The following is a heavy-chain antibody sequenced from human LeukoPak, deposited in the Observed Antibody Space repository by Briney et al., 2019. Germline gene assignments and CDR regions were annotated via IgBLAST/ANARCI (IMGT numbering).Heavy chain of an antibody. CDR2: IRSKAYGETT. V-gene: IGHV3-49*04. CDR1: GFSFGDYG. D-gene: IGHD2-15*01. Sequence: AGGSLRLSCSASGFSFGDYGMSWVRQAPGKGLEWVGFIRSKAYGETTESAASVKGRFSISRDDSTRIAYLQMSSLKTEDTAVYYCTRGLRSHDYWGRGTLVTVSS. CDR3: TRGLRSHDY. J-gene: IGHJ4*02.